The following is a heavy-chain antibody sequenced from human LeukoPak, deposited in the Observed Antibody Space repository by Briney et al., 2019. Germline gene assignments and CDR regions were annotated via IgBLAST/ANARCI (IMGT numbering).Heavy chain of an antibody. D-gene: IGHD3-22*01. Sequence: SFDLSWGRIMKKKGLDWVSAIGASGAETYYADSAKGRFTVSRDNSKNTLYLQMSSLRADDTAVYFCAKRPRDSSGYYLGAFDGWGQGTTVTVSS. V-gene: IGHV3-23*01. J-gene: IGHJ3*01. CDR2: IGASGAET. CDR1: SFD. CDR3: AKRPRDSSGYYLGAFDG.